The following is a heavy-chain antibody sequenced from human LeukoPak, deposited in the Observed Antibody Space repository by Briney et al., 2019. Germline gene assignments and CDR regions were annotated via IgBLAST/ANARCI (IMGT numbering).Heavy chain of an antibody. Sequence: GRSLRLSCAASGFTFSSYAMHWVRQAPGKGLEWVAVISYDGSNEYYADSVKGRFTISRDNSKNTLHLQMNSLRAEDTAVYYCARVLSGIVGATEYWGQGTLVTVSS. J-gene: IGHJ4*02. CDR1: GFTFSSYA. CDR2: ISYDGSNE. CDR3: ARVLSGIVGATEY. D-gene: IGHD1-26*01. V-gene: IGHV3-30*04.